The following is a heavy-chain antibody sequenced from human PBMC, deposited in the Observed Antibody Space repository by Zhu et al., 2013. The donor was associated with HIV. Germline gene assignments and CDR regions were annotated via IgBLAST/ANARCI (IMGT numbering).Heavy chain of an antibody. CDR3: ARADRVVIDY. Sequence: QVQLVQSGAEVKKPGASVKVSCKASGYTFTAYYIHWVRQTPGQGLEWMGWINPKSGGTKYAQKFQGRVTMTRDTSIRTVYMELSRLKSDDTAVYYCARADRVVIDYWGQGTLVTVSS. V-gene: IGHV1-2*02. J-gene: IGHJ4*02. D-gene: IGHD2-21*01. CDR2: INPKSGGT. CDR1: GYTFTAYY.